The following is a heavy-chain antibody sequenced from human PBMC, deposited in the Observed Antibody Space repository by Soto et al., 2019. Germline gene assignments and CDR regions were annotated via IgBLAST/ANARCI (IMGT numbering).Heavy chain of an antibody. CDR2: ISYDGSNI. CDR1: GFIFNSYG. Sequence: QVQLVESGGGVVQPGRSLRLSCAASGFIFNSYGMHWIRQAPGKGLEWVAVISYDGSNIFYADSVKGRFTISRDNSNNTLYLQMNSLRVDATAVYYCARGVRGVATIAIGFYLHYWGQGTLVTTSS. CDR3: ARGVRGVATIAIGFYLHY. D-gene: IGHD5-12*01. J-gene: IGHJ4*02. V-gene: IGHV3-30*03.